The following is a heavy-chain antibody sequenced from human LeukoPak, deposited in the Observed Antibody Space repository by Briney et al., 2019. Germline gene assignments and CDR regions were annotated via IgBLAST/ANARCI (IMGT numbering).Heavy chain of an antibody. Sequence: PGGSLRLSCAASGFTFSVYYMSWIRQAPGKGLERVSYISSSSSYTNYADSVKGRFTISRHNAKNSLYLQMNSLRAEDTAVYYCARHWGGIRAYDIWGQGTMVTVSS. CDR2: ISSSSSYT. J-gene: IGHJ3*02. CDR3: ARHWGGIRAYDI. V-gene: IGHV3-11*06. D-gene: IGHD7-27*01. CDR1: GFTFSVYY.